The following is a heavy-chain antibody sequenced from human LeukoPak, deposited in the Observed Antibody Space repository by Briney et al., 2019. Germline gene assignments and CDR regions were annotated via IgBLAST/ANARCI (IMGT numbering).Heavy chain of an antibody. V-gene: IGHV3-21*01. CDR2: ISGGSTYI. J-gene: IGHJ4*02. D-gene: IGHD3-10*01. CDR1: ELTFNTFS. CDR3: ARDPWGVFAY. Sequence: GGSLRLSCAASELTFNTFSVNWVRQAPGKGLEWVSSISGGSTYIFYADSVKGRFTISRDNAKKSVYLQMNSLRAEDTAVYYCARDPWGVFAYWGQGTLVTVSS.